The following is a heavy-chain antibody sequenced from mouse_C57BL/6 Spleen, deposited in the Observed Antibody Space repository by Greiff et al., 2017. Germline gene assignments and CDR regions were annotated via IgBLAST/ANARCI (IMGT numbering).Heavy chain of an antibody. Sequence: QVQLQQSGAELVRPGASVKLSCKASGYTFTDYYINWVKQRPGQGLEWIARIYPGSGNTYYNEKFKGKATLTAEKSSSTAYMQLSSLTSEGSAVYFCARYYGSSYGAMDYWGQGTSVTVSS. CDR3: ARYYGSSYGAMDY. V-gene: IGHV1-76*01. D-gene: IGHD1-1*01. CDR1: GYTFTDYY. CDR2: IYPGSGNT. J-gene: IGHJ4*01.